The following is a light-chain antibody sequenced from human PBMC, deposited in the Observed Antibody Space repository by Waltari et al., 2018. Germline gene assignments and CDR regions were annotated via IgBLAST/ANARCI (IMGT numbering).Light chain of an antibody. Sequence: DIQMTQSPSSLSASVGDRVTIACRASQSINTHFNWYQQKPGKAPKVLIYGASTLQSGVPSRVSGSGSGTDFTLTISSLQLEDFASYHCQQCYSIPWTFGQGTKVEIK. CDR1: QSINTH. CDR3: QQCYSIPWT. J-gene: IGKJ1*01. CDR2: GAS. V-gene: IGKV1-39*01.